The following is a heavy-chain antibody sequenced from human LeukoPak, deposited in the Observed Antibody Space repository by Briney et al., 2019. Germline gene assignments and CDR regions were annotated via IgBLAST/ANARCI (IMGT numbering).Heavy chain of an antibody. CDR3: AKDMAPRRAAGTVDY. J-gene: IGHJ4*02. D-gene: IGHD6-13*01. V-gene: IGHV3-9*01. Sequence: GGSLRLSCAASGFTFDDYIMHWVRQAPGKGLEWVSGISWNSGSIGYADSVKGRFTISRDNAKNSLYLQMNSLRAEDTALYYCAKDMAPRRAAGTVDYWGQGTLVTVSS. CDR1: GFTFDDYI. CDR2: ISWNSGSI.